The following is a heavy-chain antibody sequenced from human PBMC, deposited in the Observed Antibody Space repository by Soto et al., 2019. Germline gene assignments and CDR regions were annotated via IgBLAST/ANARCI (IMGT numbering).Heavy chain of an antibody. CDR1: GFTVSSNY. J-gene: IGHJ5*02. Sequence: EVQLVESGGGLIQPGGSLRFSCAASGFTVSSNYMSWVRQAPGKGLEWVSVIYSGGSTYYADSVKGRFTISRDNSKNTLYLQMNSLRAEDTAVYYCASDLYGDSKGTIDPWGQGTLVTVSS. CDR2: IYSGGST. V-gene: IGHV3-53*01. D-gene: IGHD4-17*01. CDR3: ASDLYGDSKGTIDP.